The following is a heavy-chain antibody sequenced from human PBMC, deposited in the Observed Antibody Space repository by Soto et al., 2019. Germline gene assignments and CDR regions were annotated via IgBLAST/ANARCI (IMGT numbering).Heavy chain of an antibody. V-gene: IGHV3-30-3*01. CDR2: ISYNGSNK. CDR1: GFTFSSYA. CDR3: ARDPIVYCSGGSCYGFDY. J-gene: IGHJ4*02. D-gene: IGHD2-15*01. Sequence: LRLSCAASGFTFSSYAMHWVRQAPGKGLEWVAVISYNGSNKYYADSVKGRFTISRDNSKNTLYLQMNSLRAEDTAVYYCARDPIVYCSGGSCYGFDYWGQGTLVTVSS.